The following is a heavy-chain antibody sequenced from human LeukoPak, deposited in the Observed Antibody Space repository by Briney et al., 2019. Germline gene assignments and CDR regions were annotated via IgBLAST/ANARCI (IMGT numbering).Heavy chain of an antibody. CDR3: ARDAGFGGNSDYYYTDV. V-gene: IGHV3-48*01. CDR1: GFTFNSYS. D-gene: IGHD4-23*01. Sequence: GGSLRLSCAASGFTFNSYSMNWVRQAPGKGLEGVSYISSSSSTVYYADSVKVRFSISKAYAKNSLYLQMNSLRAEETAVYFCARDAGFGGNSDYYYTDVWGKGTTVTASS. CDR2: ISSSSSTV. J-gene: IGHJ6*03.